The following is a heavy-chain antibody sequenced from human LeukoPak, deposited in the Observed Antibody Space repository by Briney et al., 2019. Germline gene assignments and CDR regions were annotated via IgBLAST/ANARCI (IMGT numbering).Heavy chain of an antibody. V-gene: IGHV3-53*01. J-gene: IGHJ4*02. D-gene: IGHD1-1*01. Sequence: GGSLRLSCAASGIAVTGNYMSWVRQPPGKGLEWVSSINTDTFYADSVRGRFTISRDSSKNTLFLQMNSLRDEDSAVYYCAIAQSWDELFDSWGQGTLVTVSS. CDR1: GIAVTGNY. CDR2: INTDT. CDR3: AIAQSWDELFDS.